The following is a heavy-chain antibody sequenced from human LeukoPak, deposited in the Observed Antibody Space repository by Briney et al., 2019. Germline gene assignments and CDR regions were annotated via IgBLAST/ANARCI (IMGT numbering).Heavy chain of an antibody. D-gene: IGHD3-10*01. CDR1: GGSISSYY. J-gene: IGHJ4*02. Sequence: SETLSLTCTVSGGSISSYYWSWIRQPPGKGLEWIGYIYYSGSTNYKSSLKSRVTISVDTSKNQFSLKLSSVTAADTAVYYCARHRATLTCYYGSGSYGYFDYWGQGTLITVSS. CDR2: IYYSGST. CDR3: ARHRATLTCYYGSGSYGYFDY. V-gene: IGHV4-59*01.